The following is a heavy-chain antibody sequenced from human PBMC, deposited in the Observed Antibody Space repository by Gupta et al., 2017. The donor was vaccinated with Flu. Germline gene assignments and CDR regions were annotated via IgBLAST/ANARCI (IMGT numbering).Heavy chain of an antibody. CDR2: INHSGST. CDR3: ARAEDYYYYYYMDV. V-gene: IGHV4-34*01. Sequence: RQPPGKGLEWIGEINHSGSTNYNPSLKSRVTISVDTSKNQFSLKLSSVTAADTAVYYCARAEDYYYYYYMDVWGKGTTVTVSS. J-gene: IGHJ6*03.